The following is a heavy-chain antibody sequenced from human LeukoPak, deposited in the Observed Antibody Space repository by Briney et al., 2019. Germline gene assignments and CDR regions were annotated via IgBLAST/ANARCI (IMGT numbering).Heavy chain of an antibody. CDR1: GYTFTDYY. Sequence: GASVKFSCKASGYTFTDYYLYWVRQAPGQGLECMGWLNPNIGATNYAQKFQGRVTMTRDTSINTAYMELRSLSSDDTAVYYCARTRENSGYDYFDSWGQGTLVTVSS. CDR2: LNPNIGAT. D-gene: IGHD5-12*01. J-gene: IGHJ4*02. V-gene: IGHV1-2*02. CDR3: ARTRENSGYDYFDS.